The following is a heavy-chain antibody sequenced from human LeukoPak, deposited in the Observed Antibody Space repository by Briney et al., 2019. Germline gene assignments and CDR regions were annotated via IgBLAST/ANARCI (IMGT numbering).Heavy chain of an antibody. CDR2: ISGSGGST. J-gene: IGHJ4*02. CDR1: GFTFSSYA. Sequence: GGSLRLSCATSGFTFSSYAMSWVRQAPGKGLEWVSAISGSGGSTYYADSVKGRFTISRDNSKNTLYLQMNSLRAEDTAVYYCAKVDPSMVRGVTQGDFDYWGQGTLVTVSS. D-gene: IGHD3-10*01. V-gene: IGHV3-23*01. CDR3: AKVDPSMVRGVTQGDFDY.